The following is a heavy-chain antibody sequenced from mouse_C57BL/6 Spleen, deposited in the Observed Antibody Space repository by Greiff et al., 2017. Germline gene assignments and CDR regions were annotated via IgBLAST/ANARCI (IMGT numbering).Heavy chain of an antibody. CDR1: GYTFTDYE. Sequence: QVQLQQSGAELVRPGASVTLSCKASGYTFTDYEMHWVKQTPVHGLEWIGAIDPETGGTAYNQKFKGKAILTADKSSSTAYMELRSLTSEDSAVYYCTGDGYHPIAYWGQGTLVTVSA. D-gene: IGHD2-3*01. CDR3: TGDGYHPIAY. J-gene: IGHJ3*01. V-gene: IGHV1-15*01. CDR2: IDPETGGT.